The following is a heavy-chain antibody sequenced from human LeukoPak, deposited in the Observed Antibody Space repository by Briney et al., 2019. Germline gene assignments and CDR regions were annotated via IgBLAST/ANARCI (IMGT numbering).Heavy chain of an antibody. D-gene: IGHD5-24*01. Sequence: GSLRLSCAASGFTFSSYGMHWVRQAPGKGLEWVSLISGDGGSTYYADSVKGRFTISRDNSKNSLYLQMNSLRTEDTALYYCAKDIRPRDGYYHHAFDIWGQGTMVTVSS. J-gene: IGHJ3*02. CDR2: ISGDGGST. CDR1: GFTFSSYG. CDR3: AKDIRPRDGYYHHAFDI. V-gene: IGHV3-43*02.